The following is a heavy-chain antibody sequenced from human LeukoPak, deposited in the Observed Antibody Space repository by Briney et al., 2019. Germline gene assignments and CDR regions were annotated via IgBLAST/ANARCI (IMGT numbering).Heavy chain of an antibody. Sequence: GGSLRLSCAVSGFTVSGNYMSWVRQAPGKGLEWVSLIYSGGTTYYADSVKGRFTISRDTSKNTLYLQMNSLRAEDTAVYYCARRAGGYSHPYDYWGQGILVTVSS. CDR1: GFTVSGNY. J-gene: IGHJ4*02. D-gene: IGHD4-23*01. V-gene: IGHV3-53*01. CDR3: ARRAGGYSHPYDY. CDR2: IYSGGTT.